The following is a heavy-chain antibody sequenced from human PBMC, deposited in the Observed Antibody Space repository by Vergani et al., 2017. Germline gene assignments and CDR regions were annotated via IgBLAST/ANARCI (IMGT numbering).Heavy chain of an antibody. J-gene: IGHJ4*02. Sequence: EVQLLESGGGLVQPGGSLRVSCAASGFTFSSDAMSWVRQAPGKGLEWVSAINRGSTTYYADSVKGRFTISRNNSKNTVFLQMNSLRAEDTAVYYCAKEGRSGITPFVADWGQGTLVTVSS. CDR1: GFTFSSDA. D-gene: IGHD1-14*01. CDR3: AKEGRSGITPFVAD. V-gene: IGHV3-23*01. CDR2: INRGSTT.